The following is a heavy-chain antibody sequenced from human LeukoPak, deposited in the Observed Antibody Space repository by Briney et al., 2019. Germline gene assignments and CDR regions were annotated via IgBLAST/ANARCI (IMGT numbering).Heavy chain of an antibody. CDR1: GYTFTSYY. Sequence: ASVKVSCKASGYTFTSYYMRWVRQAPGQGLEWMGWISAYNGNTNYAQKVQGRVTMTTDTYTSTAYMDLMNLRSDDTAVYYCARGGYYGSGSFPDYWGQGTLVTVSS. CDR3: ARGGYYGSGSFPDY. J-gene: IGHJ4*02. V-gene: IGHV1-18*04. CDR2: ISAYNGNT. D-gene: IGHD3-10*01.